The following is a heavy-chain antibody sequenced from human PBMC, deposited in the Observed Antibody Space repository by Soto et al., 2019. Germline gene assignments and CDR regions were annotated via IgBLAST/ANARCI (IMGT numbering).Heavy chain of an antibody. CDR3: ARGGVYGDATAVYRWFDP. V-gene: IGHV3-30-3*01. J-gene: IGHJ5*02. CDR2: ISYDGSNK. CDR1: GFTFSSYA. D-gene: IGHD4-17*01. Sequence: QVQLVESGGGVVQPGRSLRLSCAASGFTFSSYAMHWVRQAPGKGLEWVAVISYDGSNKYYADSVKGRFTISRDNSKNTLYLQMNCLRAEDTAVYYCARGGVYGDATAVYRWFDPWGQGTLVTVSS.